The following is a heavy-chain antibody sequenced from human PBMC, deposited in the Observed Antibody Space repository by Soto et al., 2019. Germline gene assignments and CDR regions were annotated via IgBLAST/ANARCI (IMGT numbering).Heavy chain of an antibody. CDR2: ISYDGSNK. Sequence: VQLLESGGVLVQPGGSLRLSCAASGFTFNNYAMHWVRQAPGKGLEWVAVISYDGSNKYYADSVKGRFTISRDNSKNTLYLQMNSLRAEDTAVYYCARDGVDIVATIQLDYWGQGTLVTVSS. D-gene: IGHD5-12*01. J-gene: IGHJ4*02. CDR3: ARDGVDIVATIQLDY. V-gene: IGHV3-30-3*01. CDR1: GFTFNNYA.